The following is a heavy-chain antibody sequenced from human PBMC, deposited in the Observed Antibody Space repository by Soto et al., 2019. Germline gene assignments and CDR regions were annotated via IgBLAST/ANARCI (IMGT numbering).Heavy chain of an antibody. CDR3: VSGKRGPWYFDL. CDR2: IHSSGSI. J-gene: IGHJ2*01. V-gene: IGHV4-31*03. Sequence: QVQLMESSPGLVRPSQTLSLTCTVSGGSINTAGDYWNWMRQRPGEGLEWIGSIHSSGSIYYTPSLKGRVKVSADSSKNQSSLSLDSVTAADTAVYYCVSGKRGPWYFDLWGRGTLVAVSS. CDR1: GGSINTAGDY.